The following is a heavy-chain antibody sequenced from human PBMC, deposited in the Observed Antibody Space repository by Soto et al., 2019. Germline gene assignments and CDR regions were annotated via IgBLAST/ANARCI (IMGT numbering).Heavy chain of an antibody. D-gene: IGHD1-26*01. V-gene: IGHV1-2*04. CDR2: INPNSGGT. CDR1: GYTFTGYY. Sequence: QVQLVQSGAEVKKPGASVKVSCKASGYTFTGYYMHWVRQAPGQGLEWMGWINPNSGGTNYAQKCQGWVTMTRDTSISTAYMELSRLRSDDTAVYYCARSSGSYYFDYWGQGTLVTVSS. CDR3: ARSSGSYYFDY. J-gene: IGHJ4*02.